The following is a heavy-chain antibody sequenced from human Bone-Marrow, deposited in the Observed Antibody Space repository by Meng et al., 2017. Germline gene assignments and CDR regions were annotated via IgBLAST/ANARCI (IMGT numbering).Heavy chain of an antibody. CDR2: ISAYNGNT. V-gene: IGHV1-18*01. CDR1: GYIFTSYG. Sequence: ASVIVSCKASGYIFTSYGISWVRQAPGQGLEWMGWISAYNGNTNYAQKLLGRVTMTTDTSTSTAYMELRSLRSDDTAVYYCARGGYGDYRMSYYYYGMDVWGQGTTVTVSS. J-gene: IGHJ6*02. CDR3: ARGGYGDYRMSYYYYGMDV. D-gene: IGHD4-17*01.